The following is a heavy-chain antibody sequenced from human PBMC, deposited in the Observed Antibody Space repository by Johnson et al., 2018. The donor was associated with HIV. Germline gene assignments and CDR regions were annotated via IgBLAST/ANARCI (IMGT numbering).Heavy chain of an antibody. J-gene: IGHJ3*01. V-gene: IGHV3-30*14. D-gene: IGHD3-10*01. CDR1: GFTFSSYP. CDR2: ISYDGGSK. Sequence: VQLVESGGGVVQPGRSLRLSCAASGFTFSSYPMHWVRQAPGKGLEWVAIISYDGGSKYYADSVKGRFTVSRDNSKNTLYLQMNSLRAEDTAVYYCARGVRGVIIDWGQGTMVAVSS. CDR3: ARGVRGVIID.